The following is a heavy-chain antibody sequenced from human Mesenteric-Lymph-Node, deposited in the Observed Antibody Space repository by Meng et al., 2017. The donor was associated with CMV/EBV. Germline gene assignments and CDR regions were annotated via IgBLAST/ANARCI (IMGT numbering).Heavy chain of an antibody. CDR3: ARGGQLAVYYY. V-gene: IGHV4-39*01. CDR2: IYNSGST. D-gene: IGHD6-6*01. CDR1: GCSISSSSYC. Sequence: CTVSGCSISSSSYCWGWIRQPPGKGLEWIGGIYNSGSTYYNPSLKSRVTISVDTSKNQFSLKLSSVIAADTAVYYCARGGQLAVYYYWGQGTLVTVSS. J-gene: IGHJ4*02.